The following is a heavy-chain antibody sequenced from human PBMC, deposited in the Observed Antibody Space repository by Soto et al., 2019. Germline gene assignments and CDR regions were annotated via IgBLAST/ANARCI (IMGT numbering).Heavy chain of an antibody. V-gene: IGHV4-31*03. Sequence: SETLSLTCTVSGGSISSGGYYWSWIRQHPGKGLEWIGYIYYSGSTYYNPSLKSRVTISVDTSKNQFSLKLSSVTAADTAVYYCARHLRYGSGAQYYYMDVWGKGTTVTVSS. CDR1: GGSISSGGYY. CDR2: IYYSGST. J-gene: IGHJ6*03. CDR3: ARHLRYGSGAQYYYMDV. D-gene: IGHD3-10*01.